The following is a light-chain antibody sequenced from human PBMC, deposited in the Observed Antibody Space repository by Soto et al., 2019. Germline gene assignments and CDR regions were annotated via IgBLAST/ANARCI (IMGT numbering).Light chain of an antibody. Sequence: EIVLTQSPGTLSLSPGERATLSCRASDDVPSSSLAWYQQNPGQAPRLLIHSASSRATGIPDRFSGIGYGTDFTLTISGLEPEDFAVYHCQQYGTSPFTFGQGTRLEIK. J-gene: IGKJ5*01. CDR2: SAS. V-gene: IGKV3-20*01. CDR3: QQYGTSPFT. CDR1: DDVPSSS.